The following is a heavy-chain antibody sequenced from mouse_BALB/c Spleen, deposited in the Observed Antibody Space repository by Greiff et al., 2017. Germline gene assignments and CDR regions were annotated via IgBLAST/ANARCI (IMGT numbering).Heavy chain of an antibody. Sequence: VKLMESGPGLVAPSQSLSITCTVSGFSLTDYGVSWIRQPPGKGLEWLGVIWGGGSTYYNSALKSRLSISKDNSKSQVFLKMNSLQTDDTAMYYCAKGIYYDYDRAWFAYWGQGTLVTVSA. D-gene: IGHD2-4*01. CDR1: GFSLTDYG. J-gene: IGHJ3*01. CDR3: AKGIYYDYDRAWFAY. V-gene: IGHV2-6-5*01. CDR2: IWGGGST.